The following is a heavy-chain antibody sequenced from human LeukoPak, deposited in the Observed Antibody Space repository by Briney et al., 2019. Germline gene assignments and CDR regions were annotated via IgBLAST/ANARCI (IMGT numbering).Heavy chain of an antibody. CDR2: ISAYNGNT. CDR1: GYTFTGHS. CDR3: ARSGSGAFDY. D-gene: IGHD3-10*01. J-gene: IGHJ4*02. Sequence: ASVKVSCKASGYTFTGHSIHWVRQAPGQGLEWMGWISAYNGNTNYAQKLQGRVTMTTDTSTSTAYMELRSLRSDDTAVYYCARSGSGAFDYWGQGTLVTVSS. V-gene: IGHV1-18*04.